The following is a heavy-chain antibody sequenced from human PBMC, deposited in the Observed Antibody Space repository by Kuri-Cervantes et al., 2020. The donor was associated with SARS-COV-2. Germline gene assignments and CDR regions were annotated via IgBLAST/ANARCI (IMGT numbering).Heavy chain of an antibody. CDR1: GFTFSSYA. D-gene: IGHD2-15*01. CDR2: ISYDGSNK. Sequence: GGSLRLSCAASGFTFSSYAMHWVRQAPGKGLEWVAVISYDGSNKYYADSVKGRFTVSRDNSKNTLSLQMNSLRAEDTAVYYCARDRPHCDGGSCYAANFDYWGQGTLVTVSS. CDR3: ARDRPHCDGGSCYAANFDY. V-gene: IGHV3-30*14. J-gene: IGHJ4*02.